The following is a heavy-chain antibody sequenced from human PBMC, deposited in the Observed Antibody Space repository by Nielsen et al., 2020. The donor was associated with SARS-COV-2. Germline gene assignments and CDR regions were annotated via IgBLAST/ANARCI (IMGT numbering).Heavy chain of an antibody. J-gene: IGHJ6*02. Sequence: GESLKISCAASGFTVSSNYMSWVRQAPGKGLEWVSILYTGETTYYADSVRGRFTISRDNSKNTLYLQMNSLRVEDTAVYYCATRRSPLYYYYGMDVWGQGTTVTVSS. CDR3: ATRRSPLYYYYGMDV. CDR1: GFTVSSNY. CDR2: LYTGETT. V-gene: IGHV3-66*01.